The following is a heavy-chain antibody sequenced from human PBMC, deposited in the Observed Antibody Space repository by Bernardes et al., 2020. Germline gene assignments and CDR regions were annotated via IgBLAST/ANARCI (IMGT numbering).Heavy chain of an antibody. D-gene: IGHD2-21*02. CDR2: IWNDGSRK. CDR3: ARDGGCDSPY. CDR1: GFTFTTYG. Sequence: GSSLRLSCAASGFTFTTYGMNWFRQAPGKGLEWVAVIWNDGSRKYYADSVKGRFTISRDNFKNTLSLQMNSLRVEDTAVYYCARDGGCDSPYWGQGTLVTGSA. V-gene: IGHV3-33*01. J-gene: IGHJ1*01.